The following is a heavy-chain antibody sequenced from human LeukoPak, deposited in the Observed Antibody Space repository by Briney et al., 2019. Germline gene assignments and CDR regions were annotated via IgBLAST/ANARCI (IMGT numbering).Heavy chain of an antibody. Sequence: PGRSLRLSCAASGFTFDDYAMHWVRQAPGKGLEWVSGISWNSGSIGYADSVKGRFTISRDNAKNSLYLQMNSLRAEDTALYYCAKDIGSGSGWFHSSDYWGQGTLVTVSS. CDR3: AKDIGSGSGWFHSSDY. J-gene: IGHJ4*02. D-gene: IGHD6-19*01. V-gene: IGHV3-9*01. CDR1: GFTFDDYA. CDR2: ISWNSGSI.